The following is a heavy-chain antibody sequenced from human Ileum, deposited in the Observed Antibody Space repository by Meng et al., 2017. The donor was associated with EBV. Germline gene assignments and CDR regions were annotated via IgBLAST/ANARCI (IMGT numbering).Heavy chain of an antibody. CDR3: ARNVPGTSAYYD. CDR1: GYSISSTNW. CDR2: IYYSGST. D-gene: IGHD3-22*01. J-gene: IGHJ4*02. Sequence: QVQLQEPGPGLVKPSDTLFLPCAVSGYSISSTNWWGWIRQPPGKGLEWIGYIYYSGSTSYNPSLKSRVTMSVDTSKNQFSLNLNSVTAVDTAVYYCARNVPGTSAYYDWGQGTLVTVSS. V-gene: IGHV4-28*01.